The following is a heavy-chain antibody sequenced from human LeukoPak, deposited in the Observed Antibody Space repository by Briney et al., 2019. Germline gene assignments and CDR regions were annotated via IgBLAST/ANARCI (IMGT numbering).Heavy chain of an antibody. V-gene: IGHV3-21*01. CDR2: ISSSSSYI. D-gene: IGHD6-19*01. Sequence: GGSLRLSCAASGFTFSSYSMNWVRQAPGKGPEWVSSISSSSSYIYYADSVKGRFTISRDNAKNSLYLQMNSLRAEDTAVYYCARDGQWLAHTAFDIWGQGTMVTVSS. CDR3: ARDGQWLAHTAFDI. J-gene: IGHJ3*02. CDR1: GFTFSSYS.